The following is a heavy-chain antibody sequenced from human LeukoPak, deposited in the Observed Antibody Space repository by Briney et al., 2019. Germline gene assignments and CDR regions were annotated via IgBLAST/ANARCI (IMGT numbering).Heavy chain of an antibody. CDR2: IYYSGST. Sequence: SETLSLTCTVSGGSISSYYWSWIRQPPGKGLEWIGYIYYSGSTNYNPSLKSRVTISVDTSKNQFSLKLSSVTAADTAVYYCASVPTPPYYYYYMDVWGRGTTVTVSS. CDR3: ASVPTPPYYYYYMDV. D-gene: IGHD2-15*01. CDR1: GGSISSYY. J-gene: IGHJ6*03. V-gene: IGHV4-59*12.